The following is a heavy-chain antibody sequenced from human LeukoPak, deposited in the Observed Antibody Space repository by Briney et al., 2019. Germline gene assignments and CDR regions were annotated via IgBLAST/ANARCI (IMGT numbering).Heavy chain of an antibody. J-gene: IGHJ6*01. CDR3: AREVAPLYFHYGMDV. Sequence: PGGSPRLSCAASGFTFSSYGMHWVRQAPGKGLEWVAVTWYDGRNNYYAASVKGRFTISRDDSKTTVYLLMNSLRAEDTAVYYCAREVAPLYFHYGMDVWGEGTTVTVSS. D-gene: IGHD2-21*01. V-gene: IGHV3-33*08. CDR2: TWYDGRNN. CDR1: GFTFSSYG.